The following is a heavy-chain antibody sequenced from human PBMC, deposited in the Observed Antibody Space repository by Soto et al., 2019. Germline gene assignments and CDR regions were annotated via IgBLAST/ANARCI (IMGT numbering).Heavy chain of an antibody. D-gene: IGHD3-10*01. Sequence: GASVKVSCKASGNTFTGYYMHWVRQAPGQGLEWMGWINPNSGGTNYAQKFQGWVTMTRDTSISTAYMELSRLRSDDTAVYYCARAGSSVAETSYDYWGQGTLVTVSS. V-gene: IGHV1-2*04. CDR3: ARAGSSVAETSYDY. CDR2: INPNSGGT. CDR1: GNTFTGYY. J-gene: IGHJ4*02.